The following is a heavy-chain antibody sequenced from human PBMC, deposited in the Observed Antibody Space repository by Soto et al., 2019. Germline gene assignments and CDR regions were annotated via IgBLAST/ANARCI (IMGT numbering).Heavy chain of an antibody. Sequence: QEQLVESGGGVVQPGTSLRLSCAASGSIFSGYGMHWVRQAPGKGLEWVAVIWYDGSNKYYADSVKGRFTISRDNSKXXXXXXXXXXXXXXXXXXXXXXXXXXXXXXRGFCDYWGQGTLVTISS. D-gene: IGHD3-10*01. J-gene: IGHJ4*02. V-gene: IGHV3-33*01. CDR3: XXXXXXXXXXRGFCDY. CDR2: IWYDGSNK. CDR1: GSIFSGYG.